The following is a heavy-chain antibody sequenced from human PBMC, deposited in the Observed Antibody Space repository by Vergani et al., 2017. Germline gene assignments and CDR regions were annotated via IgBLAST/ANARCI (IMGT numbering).Heavy chain of an antibody. CDR2: ISSSGSTI. Sequence: QVQLVESWGGLVKPGGSLRLSCAASGFTFSDYYMSWIRQAPGKGLEWVSYISSSGSTIYYADSVKGRFTISMDNAKNSLYLQMNSLRAEDTAVYYCARDSPEWIQLWVFDYWGQGTLVTVSS. CDR3: ARDSPEWIQLWVFDY. J-gene: IGHJ4*02. D-gene: IGHD5-18*01. CDR1: GFTFSDYY. V-gene: IGHV3-11*04.